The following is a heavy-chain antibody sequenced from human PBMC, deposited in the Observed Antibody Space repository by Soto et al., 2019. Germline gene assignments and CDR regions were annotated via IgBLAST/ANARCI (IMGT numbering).Heavy chain of an antibody. J-gene: IGHJ6*03. CDR1: GGSLSGYY. D-gene: IGHD3-3*01. CDR2: INHSGST. V-gene: IGHV4-34*01. Sequence: ETLSLTCAVYGGSLSGYYWSWVRQPPGRGLEWIGEINHSGSTNYNPSLKSQVTISVDTSKNQFSLKLSSVTAADTAVYYCARLPVHYDFWSGAVSFYYYMDVWGKGTTVTVSS. CDR3: ARLPVHYDFWSGAVSFYYYMDV.